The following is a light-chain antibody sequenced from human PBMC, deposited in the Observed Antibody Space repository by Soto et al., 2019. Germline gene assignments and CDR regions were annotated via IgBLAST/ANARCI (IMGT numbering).Light chain of an antibody. CDR3: QHYYNWPCT. Sequence: EIVMTQSPATLSVSPGERATLSCRASQSVSSNLAWYQQRPGQAPRLLIYGASTRATGVPARLSGSGSGTEFTLTTSSLQFDDFAVYYGQHYYNWPCTLGQGTKVEI. CDR1: QSVSSN. J-gene: IGKJ1*01. CDR2: GAS. V-gene: IGKV3-15*01.